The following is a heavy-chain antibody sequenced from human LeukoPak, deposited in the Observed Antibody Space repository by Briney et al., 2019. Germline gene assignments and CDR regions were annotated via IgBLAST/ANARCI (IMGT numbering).Heavy chain of an antibody. D-gene: IGHD1-26*01. CDR1: GGSFSGYY. Sequence: KPSETLSLTCAVYGGSFSGYYWSWIRQPPGKGLEWIGEINHSGSTNYNPSLKSRVTISVDTSKNQFSLKLSSVTAADTAVYCCASKVGTLYFDYWGQGTLVTVSS. CDR3: ASKVGTLYFDY. J-gene: IGHJ4*02. CDR2: INHSGST. V-gene: IGHV4-34*01.